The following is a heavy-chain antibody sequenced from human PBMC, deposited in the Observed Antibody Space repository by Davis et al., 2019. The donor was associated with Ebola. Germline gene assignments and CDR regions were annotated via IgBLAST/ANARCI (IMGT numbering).Heavy chain of an antibody. V-gene: IGHV1-3*01. J-gene: IGHJ5*02. CDR3: ARDSSGWNWFDP. CDR2: INAGNGNT. CDR1: GYTFTSYA. D-gene: IGHD3-22*01. Sequence: ASVKVSCKASGYTFTSYAMHWVRQAPGQRLEWMGWINAGNGNTKYSQKFQGRVTITRDTSASTAYMELSSLRSEDSAVYYCARDSSGWNWFDPWGQGTLVTVSS.